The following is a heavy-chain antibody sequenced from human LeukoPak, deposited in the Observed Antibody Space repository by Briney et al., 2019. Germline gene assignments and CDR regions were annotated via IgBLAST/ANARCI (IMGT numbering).Heavy chain of an antibody. Sequence: ASVKVSCKASGYTFTSYYMHWVRQAPGQGLEWMGIINPSGGSTSYAQKFQGRVTMTRDTSTSTVYMELSSLRSEDTAVNYCARGSKDCGGDCYSGPNWFDPWGQGTLVTVSS. J-gene: IGHJ5*02. CDR3: ARGSKDCGGDCYSGPNWFDP. CDR2: INPSGGST. CDR1: GYTFTSYY. V-gene: IGHV1-46*03. D-gene: IGHD2-21*01.